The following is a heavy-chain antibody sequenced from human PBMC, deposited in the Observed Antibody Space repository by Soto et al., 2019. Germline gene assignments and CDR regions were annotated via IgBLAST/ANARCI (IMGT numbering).Heavy chain of an antibody. V-gene: IGHV4-59*01. Sequence: PSETLSLTCTVSGGSISSYYWSWIRQPPGKGLEWIGYIYYSGSTNYNPSLKSRVTISVDTSKNQFSLKLSSVTAADTAVYYCARSIAAAQPIGGMDVWGQGTTVTVSS. D-gene: IGHD6-13*01. CDR2: IYYSGST. CDR3: ARSIAAAQPIGGMDV. CDR1: GGSISSYY. J-gene: IGHJ6*02.